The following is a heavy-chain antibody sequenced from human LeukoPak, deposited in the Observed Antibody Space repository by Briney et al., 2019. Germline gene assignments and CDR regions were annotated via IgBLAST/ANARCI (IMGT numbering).Heavy chain of an antibody. CDR2: ISAYNGNT. V-gene: IGHV1-18*01. CDR1: GYTFTSYG. D-gene: IGHD1-26*01. Sequence: GASVKVSCKASGYTFTSYGISWVRQAPGQGLEWMGWISAYNGNTNYAQKLQGRVTMTTDTSTSTAYMELRSLRSDDTAVYYCARADPRSGRGPFDYWGQGALVTVSS. CDR3: ARADPRSGRGPFDY. J-gene: IGHJ4*02.